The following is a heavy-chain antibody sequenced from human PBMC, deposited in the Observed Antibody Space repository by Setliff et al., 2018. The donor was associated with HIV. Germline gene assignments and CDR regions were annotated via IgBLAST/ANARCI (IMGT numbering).Heavy chain of an antibody. CDR3: ARKGVDFYFGVDAFDM. CDR1: GGSFSNYY. D-gene: IGHD3-10*01. CDR2: INHSEIT. V-gene: IGHV4-34*01. J-gene: IGHJ3*02. Sequence: SETLSLTFAVYGGSFSNYYWIWIRQTPGEGPEWIGEINHSEITKYNPYLESRVTISLDTSKNQFSLKLTSVTAADTSVYYCARKGVDFYFGVDAFDMWGQGTMVTVSS.